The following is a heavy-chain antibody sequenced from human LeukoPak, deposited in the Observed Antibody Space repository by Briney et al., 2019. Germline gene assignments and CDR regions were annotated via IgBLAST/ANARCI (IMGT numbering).Heavy chain of an antibody. CDR2: ISSSSSYI. Sequence: GGSLRLSCAASGFTFSGYTMNWVRQAPGKGLEWGSYISSSSSYIYYADSVKGRFTISRDNAENSLYLQMNSLRAEDTAVYYCARGSEGYCSGGGCYYGMDVWGQGTTVTVSS. V-gene: IGHV3-21*01. J-gene: IGHJ6*01. D-gene: IGHD2-15*01. CDR3: ARGSEGYCSGGGCYYGMDV. CDR1: GFTFSGYT.